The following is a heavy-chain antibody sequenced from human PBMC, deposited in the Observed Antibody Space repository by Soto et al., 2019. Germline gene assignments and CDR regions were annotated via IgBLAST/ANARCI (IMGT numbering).Heavy chain of an antibody. J-gene: IGHJ4*02. CDR3: ARDLIIVDTPGGDFDY. V-gene: IGHV3-74*01. CDR1: GFTFSNYW. Sequence: EVQLVESGGGLVQPGGSLRLSCATSGFTFSNYWMHWVRQVPGKGLMWVSRITPDGSYTSYADSVKGRFTISRDNAKNTLYLQMNGLRVEDTAIYYCARDLIIVDTPGGDFDYWGQGTLVAVSS. D-gene: IGHD5-12*01. CDR2: ITPDGSYT.